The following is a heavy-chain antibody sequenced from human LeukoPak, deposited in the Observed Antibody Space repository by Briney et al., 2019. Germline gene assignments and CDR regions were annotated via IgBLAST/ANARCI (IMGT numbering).Heavy chain of an antibody. D-gene: IGHD5-12*01. CDR2: VWYDGSNK. V-gene: IGHV3-33*08. J-gene: IGHJ4*02. Sequence: GGSLRLSCAASGFTFSNYGMHWVRQAPGKGLEWVAVVWYDGSNKYYADSVKGRFTISRDNSKNTLYLQVNSLRAEDTAVYYCARGSNSGYDYSNDSFDNWGQGTLVTVSS. CDR3: ARGSNSGYDYSNDSFDN. CDR1: GFTFSNYG.